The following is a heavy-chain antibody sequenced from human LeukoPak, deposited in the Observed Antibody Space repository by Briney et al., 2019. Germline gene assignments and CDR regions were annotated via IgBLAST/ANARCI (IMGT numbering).Heavy chain of an antibody. J-gene: IGHJ4*02. CDR2: INQVGSEK. CDR1: GFTFSSYW. V-gene: IGHV3-7*05. CDR3: ARDHVEPGVFLDS. Sequence: GGSLRLSCSASGFTFSSYWMIWVRQAPGKGLEWVANINQVGSEKYYADSVKGRFTISRDNSKNSLYLQMNSLRPEDTAVYFCARDHVEPGVFLDSWGQGTLVTASS. D-gene: IGHD1-14*01.